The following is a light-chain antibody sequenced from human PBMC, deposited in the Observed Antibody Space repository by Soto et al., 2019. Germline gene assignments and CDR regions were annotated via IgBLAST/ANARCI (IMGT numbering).Light chain of an antibody. CDR1: QSVSSSY. CDR2: CAS. J-gene: IGKJ2*01. CDR3: QQYASSPVYT. Sequence: EIVLTQSPGTLSLSPGERATLSCRASQSVSSSYLAWYQQKPGQAPRLLIYCASSSDPGIPDRFSGSGSGTDFTLTISRLEPEDFAVYYCQQYASSPVYTFGQGTKLEIK. V-gene: IGKV3-20*01.